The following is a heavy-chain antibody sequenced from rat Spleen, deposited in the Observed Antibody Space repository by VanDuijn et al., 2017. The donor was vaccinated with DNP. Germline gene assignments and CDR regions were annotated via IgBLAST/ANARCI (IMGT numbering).Heavy chain of an antibody. CDR2: IVYDGSST. CDR3: ATFITTTYNWFAS. J-gene: IGHJ3*01. D-gene: IGHD1-10*01. V-gene: IGHV5S10*01. CDR1: GFAFSDYS. Sequence: EVQLVESGGGLVQPGRSLKLSCAASGFAFSDYSMAWVRQAPKKGLEWVATIVYDGSSTYYGDSVTGRFTLSRDNEKSTLYLQMDSLRSEDTATYYCATFITTTYNWFASWGQGILVTVS.